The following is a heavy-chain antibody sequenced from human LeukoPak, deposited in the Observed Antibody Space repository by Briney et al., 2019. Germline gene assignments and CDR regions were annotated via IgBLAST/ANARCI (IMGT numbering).Heavy chain of an antibody. V-gene: IGHV4-4*02. CDR1: GGSISSNW. J-gene: IGHJ4*02. CDR2: IHHSGTT. Sequence: SGTLSLTCAVSGGSISSNWWSWVRQPPGKGLEWIGEIHHSGTTNSNPSLKSRLTISVDKSKNQFSLNLSSVTAADTAVYYCARHIAIAGLRGFDYWGQGTLVTVSS. D-gene: IGHD6-19*01. CDR3: ARHIAIAGLRGFDY.